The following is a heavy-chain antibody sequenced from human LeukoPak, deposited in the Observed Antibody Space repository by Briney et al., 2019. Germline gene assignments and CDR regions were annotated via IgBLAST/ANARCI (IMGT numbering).Heavy chain of an antibody. D-gene: IGHD6-13*01. Sequence: SVTVSCKASGGTFSSYAISWVRQAPGQGLEWMGGIIPIFGTANYAQKFQGRVTITTDESTSTAYMELSSLRSEDTAVYYCAGEVAYSSSWYYFDYWGQGTLVTVSS. CDR2: IIPIFGTA. V-gene: IGHV1-69*05. CDR1: GGTFSSYA. J-gene: IGHJ4*02. CDR3: AGEVAYSSSWYYFDY.